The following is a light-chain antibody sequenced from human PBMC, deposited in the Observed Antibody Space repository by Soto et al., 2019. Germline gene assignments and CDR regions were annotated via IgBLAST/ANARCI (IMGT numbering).Light chain of an antibody. CDR1: QSVSRY. J-gene: IGKJ4*01. Sequence: IVLTQSPATLSLSPGERATLSCRASQSVSRYLAWYQQKPGQAPRLLIYDASKRATGIPARFSGGGFGTDFTLTISSLEPEDFAVYYCQQRTNWLTVGGGTKVDIK. CDR2: DAS. CDR3: QQRTNWLT. V-gene: IGKV3-11*01.